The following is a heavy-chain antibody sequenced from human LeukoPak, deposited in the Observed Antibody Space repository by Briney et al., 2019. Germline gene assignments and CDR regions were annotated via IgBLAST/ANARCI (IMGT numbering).Heavy chain of an antibody. CDR1: GGSISSGGYY. J-gene: IGHJ5*02. Sequence: PSETLSLTCTVSGGSISSGGYYWSWIRQHPGKGLEWIGYIYYSGSTYYNPSLKSRVTISVDTSKNQFSLKLTSVTAADTAVYYCAASGVYAIGWFDPWGQGTLVTVSS. CDR3: AASGVYAIGWFDP. CDR2: IYYSGST. V-gene: IGHV4-31*03. D-gene: IGHD2-8*01.